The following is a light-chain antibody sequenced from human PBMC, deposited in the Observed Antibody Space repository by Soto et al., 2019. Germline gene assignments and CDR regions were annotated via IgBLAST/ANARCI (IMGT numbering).Light chain of an antibody. CDR2: KAS. Sequence: DIQMTQSPSTLSASVGARVTITCRASQSISSWLAWYQQKPGKAPKLLIYKASSLESGVPSRFSGSGSGTEFTLTISSLQPDEFATYYCQHYNSYSEAVGQGTKVDIK. CDR3: QHYNSYSEA. CDR1: QSISSW. V-gene: IGKV1-5*03. J-gene: IGKJ1*01.